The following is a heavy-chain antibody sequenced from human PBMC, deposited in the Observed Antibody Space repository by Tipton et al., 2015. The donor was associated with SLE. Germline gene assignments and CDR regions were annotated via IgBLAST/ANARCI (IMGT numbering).Heavy chain of an antibody. CDR2: IYHRGGT. V-gene: IGHV4-59*08. J-gene: IGHJ4*02. CDR1: GGSISSFY. CDR3: ARQSHDVPHTAAFDY. D-gene: IGHD1-1*01. Sequence: TLSLTCSVSGGSISSFYWSWIRQTPGKRLEWIGYIYHRGGTYYNPTLKSRVTLSVDTSKNQFSLKLSSVTAADTAIYYCARQSHDVPHTAAFDYWGQGTLVTVSS.